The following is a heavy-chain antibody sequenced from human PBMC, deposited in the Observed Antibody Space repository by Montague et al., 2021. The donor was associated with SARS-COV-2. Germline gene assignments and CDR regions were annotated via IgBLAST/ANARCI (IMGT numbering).Heavy chain of an antibody. CDR2: ISYSGTT. Sequence: SETLSLTCSVSGASITSYYCIWMRQPPGKTLEWIGYISYSGTTTYNPSLESRLTISRDTSKNQFSLSLASVTAADTAVYYCARIWYSSGYQGIYYFDYWGQGTLVTVSS. J-gene: IGHJ4*02. CDR3: ARIWYSSGYQGIYYFDY. D-gene: IGHD3-22*01. CDR1: GASITSYY. V-gene: IGHV4-59*13.